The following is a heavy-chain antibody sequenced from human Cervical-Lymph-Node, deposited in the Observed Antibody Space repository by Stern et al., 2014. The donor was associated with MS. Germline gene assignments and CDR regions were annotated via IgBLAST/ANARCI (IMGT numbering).Heavy chain of an antibody. CDR3: ARTAVGAITRRVKLDY. V-gene: IGHV1-2*06. CDR1: GYTFIYYY. D-gene: IGHD1-26*01. Sequence: QVQLVQSGAEVRKPGASVKVSCKASGYTFIYYYIHWVRQAPGQGLEWMGRINPNPGDTKYAKKFKDKVTMISDTSITTGYLTLSRLGSDDTAVYYCARTAVGAITRRVKLDYWGQGSLITVSS. J-gene: IGHJ4*02. CDR2: INPNPGDT.